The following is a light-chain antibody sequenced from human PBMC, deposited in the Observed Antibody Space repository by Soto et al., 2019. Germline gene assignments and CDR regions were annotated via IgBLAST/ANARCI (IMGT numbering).Light chain of an antibody. CDR1: QSVSSF. CDR2: DAS. Sequence: EIVLTQSPATLSLSPGERATLSCRASQSVSSFLAWYQQKPGQAPRLLIYDASNRATGIPARFSGSGSGTDFTLTISSLEPEDFAVYYCQQRSNWPPMYTFGQATTLEIK. CDR3: QQRSNWPPMYT. V-gene: IGKV3-11*01. J-gene: IGKJ2*01.